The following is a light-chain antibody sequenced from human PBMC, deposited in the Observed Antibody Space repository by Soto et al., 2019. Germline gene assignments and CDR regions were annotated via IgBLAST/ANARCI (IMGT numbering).Light chain of an antibody. V-gene: IGLV2-14*03. J-gene: IGLJ1*01. CDR1: GSDVGGYNY. Sequence: QSVLTQPASVSGSPGQSITISCTGTGSDVGGYNYVSWYQHHPGKAPKLIIYDVSNRPSGVSNRFSGSKSGNTASLTISGLQPEDEADYYCSSYTPSNTRQIVFGTGTKVTVL. CDR2: DVS. CDR3: SSYTPSNTRQIV.